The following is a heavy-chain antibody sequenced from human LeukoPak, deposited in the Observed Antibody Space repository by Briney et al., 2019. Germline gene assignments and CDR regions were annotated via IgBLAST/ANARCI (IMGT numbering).Heavy chain of an antibody. V-gene: IGHV3-21*01. CDR1: GFTFGSYR. CDR3: ARDRPHGDYHDY. D-gene: IGHD4-17*01. CDR2: ISSSSSYI. Sequence: GGSLRLSCAASGFTFGSYRMTWVRQAPGKGLEWVSSISSSSSYIYYADSVKGRFTISRDNAKNSLYLQMNSLRAEDTAVYYCARDRPHGDYHDYWGQGTLVTVSS. J-gene: IGHJ4*02.